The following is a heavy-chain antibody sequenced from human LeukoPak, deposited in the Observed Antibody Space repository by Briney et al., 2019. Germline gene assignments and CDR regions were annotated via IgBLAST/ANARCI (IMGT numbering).Heavy chain of an antibody. J-gene: IGHJ5*02. CDR3: AREYSSTYDP. CDR2: TYYRSRWYY. V-gene: IGHV6-1*01. D-gene: IGHD6-13*01. CDR1: GDXVSTDSAA. Sequence: SQTLSLTCAISGDXVSTDSAAWNWIRQSPSKGLEWLGRTYYRSRWYYDYAVSVKSRITITPDTSKNQLSLQLSSVTPEDTAIYYCAREYSSTYDPWGQGTLVTVSS.